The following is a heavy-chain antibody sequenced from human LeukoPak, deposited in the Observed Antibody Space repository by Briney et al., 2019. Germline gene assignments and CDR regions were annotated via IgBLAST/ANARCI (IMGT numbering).Heavy chain of an antibody. CDR3: ARDLIETYCGGDCHPTLFDY. V-gene: IGHV1-18*01. D-gene: IGHD2-21*02. Sequence: ASVKVSCKASGYTFIKYGISWVRRAPRRGLEWMGWISVVDGDVDYAEDLQTRVTLTAERYTNTVYMELRSLRSDDTAVYYCARDLIETYCGGDCHPTLFDYWGQGTLVTVSS. CDR2: ISVVDGDV. J-gene: IGHJ4*02. CDR1: GYTFIKYG.